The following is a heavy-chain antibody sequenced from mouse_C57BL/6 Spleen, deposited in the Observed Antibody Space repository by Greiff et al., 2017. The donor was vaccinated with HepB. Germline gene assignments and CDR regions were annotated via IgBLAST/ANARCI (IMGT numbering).Heavy chain of an antibody. J-gene: IGHJ2*01. CDR1: GYSFSSSW. CDR2: IYPGDGDT. Sequence: QVQLKQSGPELVKPGASVKISCKASGYSFSSSWMNWVKQRPGKGLEWIGRIYPGDGDTNYNGKFKGKATLTADKSSSTAYMQLSSLTSEDSAVYFCAREFITTVVNYFDYWGQGTTLTVSS. D-gene: IGHD1-1*01. V-gene: IGHV1-82*01. CDR3: AREFITTVVNYFDY.